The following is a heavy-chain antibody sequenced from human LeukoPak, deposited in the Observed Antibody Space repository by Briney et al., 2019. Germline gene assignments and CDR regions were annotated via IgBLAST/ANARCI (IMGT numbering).Heavy chain of an antibody. CDR1: GYTFTTYY. CDR3: ARGNSGIAAAAAPDY. J-gene: IGHJ4*02. D-gene: IGHD6-13*01. V-gene: IGHV1-46*01. Sequence: ASVEVSCKSSGYTFTTYYIHWVRQAPGQGLEWMGIINPSGGSTNYAQKFQGRVTMTRDTSTSTVYMELSSLRSEDTAVYYCARGNSGIAAAAAPDYWGQGTLVTVSS. CDR2: INPSGGST.